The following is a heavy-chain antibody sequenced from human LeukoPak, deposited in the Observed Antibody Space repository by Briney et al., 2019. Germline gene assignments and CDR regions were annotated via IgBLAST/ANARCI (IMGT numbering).Heavy chain of an antibody. J-gene: IGHJ4*02. V-gene: IGHV3-48*04. CDR3: ARVGPAGHYFDY. Sequence: HSGGSLRLSCAASGFTFSSYAMSWVRQAPGKGLEWVSYISSSGSTIYYADSVKGRFTISRDNAKNSLYLQMNSLRAEDTAVYYCARVGPAGHYFDYWGQGTLVTVSS. CDR1: GFTFSSYA. CDR2: ISSSGSTI.